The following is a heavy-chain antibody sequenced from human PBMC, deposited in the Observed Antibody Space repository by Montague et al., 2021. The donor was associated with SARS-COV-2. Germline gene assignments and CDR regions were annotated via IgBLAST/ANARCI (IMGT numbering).Heavy chain of an antibody. D-gene: IGHD3-16*02. CDR1: GGSFSGYY. CDR2: ITHSGST. CDR3: ANCRDYVWVYYRYLHCFDP. J-gene: IGHJ5*01. V-gene: IGHV4-34*01. Sequence: SETLSLTCAVYGGSFSGYYWSWIRQPPGKGLQWIGDITHSGSTNYNPSLKSRVTISVDTSKNHFSLRLSSVTAADTAVYYCANCRDYVWVYYRYLHCFDPWGQGTPVTVSS.